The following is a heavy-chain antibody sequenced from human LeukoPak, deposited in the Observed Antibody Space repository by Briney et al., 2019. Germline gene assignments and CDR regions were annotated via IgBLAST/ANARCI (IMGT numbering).Heavy chain of an antibody. D-gene: IGHD6-6*01. CDR3: ARSPIWIAARFDY. CDR1: GFTFSSYW. Sequence: GGSLRLSCAASGFTFSSYWMHWVRQAPGKGLEWVAVISYDGSNKYYADSVKGRFTISRDNSKNTLYLQMNSLRAEDTAVYYCARSPIWIAARFDYWGQGTLVTVSS. V-gene: IGHV3-30-3*01. CDR2: ISYDGSNK. J-gene: IGHJ4*02.